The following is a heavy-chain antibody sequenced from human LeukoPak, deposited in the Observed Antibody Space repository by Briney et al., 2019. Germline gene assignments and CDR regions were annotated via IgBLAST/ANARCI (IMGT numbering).Heavy chain of an antibody. Sequence: SETLSLTCTVAGASISSGAYYWSWIRQHPGKGLEWIGYIYDSGTTYYNPCLKSRVTISLHTSKSQFSLKLSSVTAADTAVYFCARDRTGYFFDDWGQGTLVTVSS. CDR3: ARDRTGYFFDD. CDR2: IYDSGTT. CDR1: GASISSGAYY. J-gene: IGHJ4*02. V-gene: IGHV4-31*03.